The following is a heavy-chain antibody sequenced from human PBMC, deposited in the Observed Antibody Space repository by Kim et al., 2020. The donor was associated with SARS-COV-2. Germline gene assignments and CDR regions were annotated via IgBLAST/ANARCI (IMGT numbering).Heavy chain of an antibody. CDR3: ARVGCSSTSCPGYFDY. J-gene: IGHJ4*01. CDR2: IYYSGST. Sequence: SESLSLTCTVSGGSISSYYWSWIRQPPGKGLEWIGYIYYSGSTNYNPSLKSRVTISVDTSKNQFSLKLSSVTAADTAVYYCARVGCSSTSCPGYFDYWG. D-gene: IGHD2-2*01. CDR1: GGSISSYY. V-gene: IGHV4-59*08.